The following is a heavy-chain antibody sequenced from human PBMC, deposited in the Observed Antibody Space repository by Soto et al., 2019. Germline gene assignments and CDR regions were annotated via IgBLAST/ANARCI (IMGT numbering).Heavy chain of an antibody. CDR3: AKVIVPYYYDSSGYYLRRGNHYYFGMDV. Sequence: GGSLRLSCAASGFTFDDYTMHWVRQAPGKGLEWVYLISWDGGSTYYADSVKGRFTISRDNSKNYLYLQMNSLITEDTAFYYCAKVIVPYYYDSSGYYLRRGNHYYFGMDVWGQGTTVTVSS. CDR1: GFTFDDYT. J-gene: IGHJ6*02. D-gene: IGHD3-22*01. V-gene: IGHV3-43*01. CDR2: ISWDGGST.